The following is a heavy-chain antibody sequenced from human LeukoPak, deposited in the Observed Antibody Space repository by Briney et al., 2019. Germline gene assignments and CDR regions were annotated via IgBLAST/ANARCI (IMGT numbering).Heavy chain of an antibody. CDR2: ISAYNGNT. V-gene: IGHV1-18*01. CDR3: ARDQGYCSGGSCYLKT. J-gene: IGHJ5*02. Sequence: VASVKVSFKASGYTFTSYGISWVRQAPGQGLEWMGWISAYNGNTNYAQKLQGRVTMTTDTSTSTAYMELRSLRSDDTAVYYCARDQGYCSGGSCYLKTWGQGTLVTVSS. CDR1: GYTFTSYG. D-gene: IGHD2-15*01.